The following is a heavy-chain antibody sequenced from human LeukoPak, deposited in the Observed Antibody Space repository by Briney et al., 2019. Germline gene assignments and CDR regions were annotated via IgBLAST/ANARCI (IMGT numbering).Heavy chain of an antibody. Sequence: GGSLRLSCAASGFTFSSYAMHWVRQAPGKGLEWVAVTSYEGNKKYYADSVKGRLIISRDNSKNTLYLQMNSLRAEDTAVYYCGRSTYYYDSSGYGVRQSDYWGQGTLVTVTS. CDR3: GRSTYYYDSSGYGVRQSDY. CDR2: TSYEGNKK. CDR1: GFTFSSYA. D-gene: IGHD3-22*01. V-gene: IGHV3-30*04. J-gene: IGHJ4*02.